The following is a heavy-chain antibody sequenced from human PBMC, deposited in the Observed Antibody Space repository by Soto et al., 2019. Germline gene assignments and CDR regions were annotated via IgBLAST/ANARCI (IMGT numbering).Heavy chain of an antibody. J-gene: IGHJ4*02. CDR2: INAGNGNT. V-gene: IGHV1-3*01. Sequence: QVQLVQSGAEVKKPGASVKVSCKASGYTFTSYAMHWVRQAPGQRLEWMGWINAGNGNTKYSQKFQGRVTITRDTSASTAYMELSSLRSEDTAVYYCARDFGGPMGDYGDNEGWFYFDYWGQGTLVTVSS. CDR3: ARDFGGPMGDYGDNEGWFYFDY. D-gene: IGHD4-17*01. CDR1: GYTFTSYA.